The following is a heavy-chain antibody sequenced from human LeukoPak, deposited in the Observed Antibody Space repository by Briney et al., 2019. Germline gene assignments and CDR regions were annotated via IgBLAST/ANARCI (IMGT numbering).Heavy chain of an antibody. CDR1: GYPLTDLA. CDR3: ATPLNLGNSRDDAFDI. D-gene: IGHD2/OR15-2a*01. J-gene: IGHJ3*02. Sequence: ASVKVSCKVSGYPLTDLALHWVRQAPGKGLEWMGGFEPTDGETVYAQNFQGRVAMTDDTSTDTAYMELSSLRSEDTAVYYCATPLNLGNSRDDAFDIWGQGTLVTVSS. CDR2: FEPTDGET. V-gene: IGHV1-24*01.